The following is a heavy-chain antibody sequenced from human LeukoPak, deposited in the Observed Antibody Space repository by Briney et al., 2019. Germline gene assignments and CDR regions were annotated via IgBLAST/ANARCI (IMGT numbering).Heavy chain of an antibody. J-gene: IGHJ5*02. V-gene: IGHV4-61*02. CDR2: IYTSGST. CDR1: GGSISSGSYY. CDR3: ARGWGQWLVRGGEWFDP. D-gene: IGHD6-19*01. Sequence: SETLSLTCTVSGGSISSGSYYWSWIRQPAGKGLEWIGRIYTSGSTNYNPSLKSRVTISVDTSKNQFSLKLSSVTAADTAVYHCARGWGQWLVRGGEWFDPWGQGTLVTVSS.